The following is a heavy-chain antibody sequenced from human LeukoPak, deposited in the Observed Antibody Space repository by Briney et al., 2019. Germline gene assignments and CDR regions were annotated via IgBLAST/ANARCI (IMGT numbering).Heavy chain of an antibody. CDR1: GYTFTSYG. CDR3: AREDDILTGRYYYYGMDV. D-gene: IGHD3-9*01. J-gene: IGHJ6*02. V-gene: IGHV1-18*01. Sequence: ASVKVSCKASGYTFTSYGISWVRQAPGQGLEWMGWISAYNGNTNYAQKLQGRVTMTTDTSTSTAYMELRSLRSDDTAVYYCAREDDILTGRYYYYGMDVWGQGITVTVSS. CDR2: ISAYNGNT.